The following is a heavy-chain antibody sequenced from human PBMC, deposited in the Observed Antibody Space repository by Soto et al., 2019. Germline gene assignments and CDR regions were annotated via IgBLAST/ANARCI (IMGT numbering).Heavy chain of an antibody. CDR1: GYTFTSYG. V-gene: IGHV1-18*01. Sequence: QVQLVQSGAAVKKPGASVKVSCKASGYTFTSYGISWVRQAPGQGLEWMGWISAYNGNTNYAQKLQGRVTMTTDTSTSTAYMELRSLRSDDTAVYYCARDTYCSGGSCYSDYYYGMDVWGQGTTVTVSS. D-gene: IGHD2-15*01. J-gene: IGHJ6*02. CDR2: ISAYNGNT. CDR3: ARDTYCSGGSCYSDYYYGMDV.